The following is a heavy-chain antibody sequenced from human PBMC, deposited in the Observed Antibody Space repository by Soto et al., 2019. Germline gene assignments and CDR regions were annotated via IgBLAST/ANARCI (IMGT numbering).Heavy chain of an antibody. D-gene: IGHD3-22*01. CDR2: ISANSGNT. Sequence: ASVKVSCKAFGFIFNNYAISWVRQAPGQGLEWMGWISANSGNTNYAQKLQGRVTMTTDTSTSTAYMELRSLRSDDTAVYYCATAGNYDSSGRDFWGQGTLVTVS. CDR1: GFIFNNYA. CDR3: ATAGNYDSSGRDF. V-gene: IGHV1-18*04. J-gene: IGHJ4*02.